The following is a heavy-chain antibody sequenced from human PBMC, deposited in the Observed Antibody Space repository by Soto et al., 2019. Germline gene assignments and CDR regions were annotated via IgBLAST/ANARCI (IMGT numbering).Heavy chain of an antibody. V-gene: IGHV3-7*01. CDR2: IKEDGSDK. J-gene: IGHJ5*02. Sequence: EVQLVDSGGGLVQPGGSLRLSCVASGFHFSSYWMSWVRQAPGKGLEWVANIKEDGSDKYYVDSVKGRFTVSRDNAKTSLYLQMNSLRVEDTAVSYCEVVSLAGSWGQGTLVTVSS. CDR3: EVVSLAGS. D-gene: IGHD6-19*01. CDR1: GFHFSSYW.